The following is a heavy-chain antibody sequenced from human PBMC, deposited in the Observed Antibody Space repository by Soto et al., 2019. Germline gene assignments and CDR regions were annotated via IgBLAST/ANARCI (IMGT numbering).Heavy chain of an antibody. CDR2: IYYSGST. CDR1: GGSISSYY. D-gene: IGHD6-13*01. CDR3: ARCSSWRYYYYGMDV. Sequence: SETLSLTCTVSGGSISSYYWSWIRQPPGKGLEWIGYIYYSGSTNYNPSLKSRVTISVNTSKNQFSLKLSSVTAADTAVYYCARCSSWRYYYYGMDVWGQGTTVTVSS. J-gene: IGHJ6*02. V-gene: IGHV4-59*08.